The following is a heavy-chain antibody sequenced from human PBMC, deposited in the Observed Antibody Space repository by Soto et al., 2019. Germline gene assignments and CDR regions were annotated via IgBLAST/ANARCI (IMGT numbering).Heavy chain of an antibody. J-gene: IGHJ6*02. V-gene: IGHV1-3*04. CDR1: GITFSTYA. D-gene: IGHD1-26*01. CDR3: AREGSRPYYYYGMDV. Sequence: ASVKVSCKASGITFSTYAIHWVRQAPGQSLEWMGWINTGNGNTNYSQNLQGRVTLTRDTSTSTAYMELRSLRSEDTAIYYCAREGSRPYYYYGMDVWGQGTTVTVSS. CDR2: INTGNGNT.